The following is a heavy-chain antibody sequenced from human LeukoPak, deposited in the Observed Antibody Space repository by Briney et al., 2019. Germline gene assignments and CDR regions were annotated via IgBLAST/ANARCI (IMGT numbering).Heavy chain of an antibody. CDR3: ARNVFQNWFDP. CDR1: GGSMNTYY. CDR2: IYYSGST. V-gene: IGHV4-59*08. J-gene: IGHJ5*02. Sequence: SETLSLTCTVSGGSMNTYYWSWIRQPPGKGLEWIGYIYYSGSTNYNPSLKSRVTISVDTSKNQFSLKLSSVTAADTAVYYCARNVFQNWFDPWGQGTLVTVSS. D-gene: IGHD2-21*01.